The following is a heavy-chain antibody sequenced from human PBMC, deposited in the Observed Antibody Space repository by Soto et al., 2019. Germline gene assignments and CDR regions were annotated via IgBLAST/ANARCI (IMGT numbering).Heavy chain of an antibody. Sequence: QVHLVQSGAEVKKPGASVKVSCKVSGHTLTEFSMHWVRQAPGKGLEWMGGFDPEDGEIKYSQKFQGRVTXTEDTSTDSAYMELSSLRSEATAVYYCAAGGTRWLHSPFDYWGQGTLVTVSS. D-gene: IGHD1-1*01. CDR2: FDPEDGEI. CDR1: GHTLTEFS. CDR3: AAGGTRWLHSPFDY. J-gene: IGHJ4*02. V-gene: IGHV1-24*01.